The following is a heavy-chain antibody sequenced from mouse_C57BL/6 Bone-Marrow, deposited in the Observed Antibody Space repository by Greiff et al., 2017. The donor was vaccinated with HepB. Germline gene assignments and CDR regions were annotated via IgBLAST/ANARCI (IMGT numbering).Heavy chain of an antibody. Sequence: VQLQQSGPVLVKPGASVKMSCKASGYTFTDYYMNWVKQSHGKSLEWIGVINPYNGGTSYNQKFKGKATLTVDKSSSTAYMELNSLTSEDSAVYYCARWTIYYYGSGYWGQGTTLTVSS. CDR1: GYTFTDYY. V-gene: IGHV1-19*01. D-gene: IGHD1-1*01. CDR2: INPYNGGT. J-gene: IGHJ2*01. CDR3: ARWTIYYYGSGY.